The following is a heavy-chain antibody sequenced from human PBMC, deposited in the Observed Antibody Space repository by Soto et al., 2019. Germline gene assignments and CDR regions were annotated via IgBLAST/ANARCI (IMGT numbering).Heavy chain of an antibody. CDR3: ARDHTVTTFKPRWYYYYGMDV. CDR2: ISCGGGST. CDR1: GFTFSSYA. D-gene: IGHD4-17*01. V-gene: IGHV3-23*01. Sequence: PGGSLRLSCAASGFTFSSYAMSWVRQAPGKGLEWVSAISCGGGSTYYADSVKGRFTISRDNSKNTLYLQMNSLRAEDTAVYYCARDHTVTTFKPRWYYYYGMDVWGQGTTVTVSS. J-gene: IGHJ6*02.